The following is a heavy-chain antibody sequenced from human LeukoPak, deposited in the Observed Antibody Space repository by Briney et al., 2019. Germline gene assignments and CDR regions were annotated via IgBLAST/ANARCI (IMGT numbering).Heavy chain of an antibody. J-gene: IGHJ4*02. CDR1: GGTFSSYD. CDR3: ARDYYDSSGYYNDY. CDR2: IIPIFGTA. Sequence: SVKVSCKASGGTFSSYDISWVRQAPGQGLEWMGRIIPIFGTANYAQKFQGRVTITTDESTSTAYMELSSLRSEDTAVYYCARDYYDSSGYYNDYWGQGTLVTVSS. V-gene: IGHV1-69*05. D-gene: IGHD3-22*01.